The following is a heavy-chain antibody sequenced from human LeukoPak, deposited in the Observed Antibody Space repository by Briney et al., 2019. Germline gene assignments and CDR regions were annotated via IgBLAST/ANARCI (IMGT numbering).Heavy chain of an antibody. Sequence: PGRSLRLSCAASGFTFSSYGVHWVRQAPGKGLEWVAVISYDGTNKDYADSVKGRFTISRDNSKSTLFLQMNSLRTEDTAVYYCAKDRGWNGAFDHWGQGTLVTVSS. D-gene: IGHD1-1*01. CDR3: AKDRGWNGAFDH. CDR1: GFTFSSYG. J-gene: IGHJ4*02. CDR2: ISYDGTNK. V-gene: IGHV3-30*18.